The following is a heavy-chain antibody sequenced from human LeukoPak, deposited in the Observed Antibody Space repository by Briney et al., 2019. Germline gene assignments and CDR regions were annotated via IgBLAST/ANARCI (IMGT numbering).Heavy chain of an antibody. D-gene: IGHD6-19*01. J-gene: IGHJ1*01. CDR3: AREGYSSGWFRL. V-gene: IGHV3-53*01. Sequence: GGSLRLSCAASEFIVSSYYMSWVRQAPGKGLEWVSVMLTAGTTYYADSVKGRFTISRDDSKNMVYLQMNSLRAEDTAVYFCAREGYSSGWFRLWGQGTLVTVSS. CDR1: EFIVSSYY. CDR2: MLTAGTT.